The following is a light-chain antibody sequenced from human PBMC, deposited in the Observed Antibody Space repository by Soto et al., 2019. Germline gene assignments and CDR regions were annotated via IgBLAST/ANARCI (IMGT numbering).Light chain of an antibody. V-gene: IGLV2-18*02. CDR3: SSVTSSSTYV. CDR2: EVS. CDR1: SSDVGSYSR. J-gene: IGLJ1*01. Sequence: QFVLTQPRSVSGFPVQSVTISCTGTSSDVGSYSRVSWYQQPPGTAPKVIIHEVSNRPSGVPDRFSGSKSGNTASLTISGLQAEDEADYYCSSVTSSSTYVFGTGTKVTVL.